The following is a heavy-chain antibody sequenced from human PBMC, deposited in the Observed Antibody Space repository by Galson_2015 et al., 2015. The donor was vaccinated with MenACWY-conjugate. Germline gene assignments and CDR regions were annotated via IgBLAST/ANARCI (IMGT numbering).Heavy chain of an antibody. CDR2: INWNGDRS. CDR1: GFTFDDHG. V-gene: IGHV3-20*01. D-gene: IGHD6-19*01. Sequence: SLRLSCAGSGFTFDDHGMYWVRQAPGKGLEWVSSINWNGDRSGYADSVKGRFTISRDNVKNSLYLQMNNLRAEDTAFYHCARGVEQWLVRPSTHFDIWGQGTLHTVSS. CDR3: ARGVEQWLVRPSTHFDI. J-gene: IGHJ3*02.